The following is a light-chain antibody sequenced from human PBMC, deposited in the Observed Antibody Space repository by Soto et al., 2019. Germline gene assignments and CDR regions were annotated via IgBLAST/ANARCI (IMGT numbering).Light chain of an antibody. CDR2: EVS. Sequence: QSALTQPPSVSGSPGQSVAISCTGTSSDVGSYNRVSWYQQPPGAAPKLMIYEVSNRPSGVPDRFSGSKSGNTASLTISGLQAEDEADYYCNSYTGSSTYVFGTGTRVT. CDR3: NSYTGSSTYV. V-gene: IGLV2-18*02. CDR1: SSDVGSYNR. J-gene: IGLJ1*01.